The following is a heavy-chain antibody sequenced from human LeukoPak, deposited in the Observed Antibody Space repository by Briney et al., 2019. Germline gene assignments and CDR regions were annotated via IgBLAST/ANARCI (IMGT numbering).Heavy chain of an antibody. CDR2: ISYDGSNK. Sequence: GGSLRLSCAASGFTFSSYAMHWGRQAPGKGLEWVAVISYDGSNKYYADSVKGRFTISRDNSKNTLYLQMNSLRAEDTAVYYCARGPSINYGDYYYWGQGTLVTVSS. CDR3: ARGPSINYGDYYY. J-gene: IGHJ4*02. D-gene: IGHD4-17*01. V-gene: IGHV3-30-3*01. CDR1: GFTFSSYA.